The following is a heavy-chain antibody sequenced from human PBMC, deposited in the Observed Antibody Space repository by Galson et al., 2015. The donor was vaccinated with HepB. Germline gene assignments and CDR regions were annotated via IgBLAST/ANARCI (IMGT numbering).Heavy chain of an antibody. D-gene: IGHD3-16*02. V-gene: IGHV4-39*01. CDR1: GGSINSRHYY. J-gene: IGHJ4*02. CDR2: IYYSGST. CDR3: ARLSADYIWESYRTRSSYYFDY. Sequence: SETLSLTCTVSGGSINSRHYYWGWIRQPPGRGLEWIGSIYYSGSTYYNPSLKSRVTISVDTSKNQFSLKLSSVTAADTAVYYCARLSADYIWESYRTRSSYYFDYWGQGILVTVSS.